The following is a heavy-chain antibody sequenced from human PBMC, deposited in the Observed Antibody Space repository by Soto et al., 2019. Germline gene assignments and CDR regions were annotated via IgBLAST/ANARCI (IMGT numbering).Heavy chain of an antibody. Sequence: GGSLRLSCAASGFTFSDYYMSWIRQAPGKGLEWVSYISSSGSTIYYADSVKGRFTISRDNAKNSLYLQMNSLRAEDTAVYYCARDRHSRNDFWSGTPYDYYDYMDVWGKGTTVTVSS. D-gene: IGHD3-3*01. CDR3: ARDRHSRNDFWSGTPYDYYDYMDV. CDR1: GFTFSDYY. CDR2: ISSSGSTI. V-gene: IGHV3-11*01. J-gene: IGHJ6*03.